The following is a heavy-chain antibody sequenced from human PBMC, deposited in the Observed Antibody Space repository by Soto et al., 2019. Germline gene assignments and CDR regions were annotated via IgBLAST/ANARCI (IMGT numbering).Heavy chain of an antibody. CDR3: ARNVVVTATHYWYFDL. CDR2: IIPIFGTA. J-gene: IGHJ2*01. Sequence: QVQLVQSGAEVKKPGSSVKVSCKASGGTFSSYAISWVRQAPGQGLEWMGGIIPIFGTANYAQKFQGRVTITADESTSTAYMELSSVRSEDTAVYYCARNVVVTATHYWYFDLWGRGTLVTVSS. V-gene: IGHV1-69*01. D-gene: IGHD2-21*02. CDR1: GGTFSSYA.